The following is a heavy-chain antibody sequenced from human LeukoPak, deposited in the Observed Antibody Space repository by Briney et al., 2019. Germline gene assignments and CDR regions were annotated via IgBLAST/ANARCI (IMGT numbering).Heavy chain of an antibody. CDR3: AKDRGLWHAAAASIDAFDI. V-gene: IGHV3-23*01. CDR1: GFTFSSYA. D-gene: IGHD6-25*01. J-gene: IGHJ3*02. CDR2: ISGSGGST. Sequence: GGSLRLSCAASGFTFSSYAMSWVRQAPGKGLEWVSAISGSGGSTYYADSVKGRFTISRDNSKNTLYLQMNSLRAEDTAVYYCAKDRGLWHAAAASIDAFDIWGQGTMVTVSS.